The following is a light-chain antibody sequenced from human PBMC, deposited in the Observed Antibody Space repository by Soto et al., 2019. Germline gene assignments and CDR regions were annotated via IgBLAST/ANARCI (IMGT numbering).Light chain of an antibody. Sequence: EIVLTQSPATLSLSPGERATLSCRASQGVSSYLAWYQQKPGQAPRLLIYDASNRATGIPARFSGSGPGTDFTLTISSLKPEDFAVYYCQQRSNWPLFGQGTRLEIK. V-gene: IGKV3D-11*01. CDR3: QQRSNWPL. CDR1: QGVSSY. CDR2: DAS. J-gene: IGKJ5*01.